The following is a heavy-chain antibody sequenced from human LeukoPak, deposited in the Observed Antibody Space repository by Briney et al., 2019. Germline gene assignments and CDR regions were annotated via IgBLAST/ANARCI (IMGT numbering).Heavy chain of an antibody. Sequence: SETLSLTCTVSGGSISSGGYYWSWIRQPPGKGLEWIGEINHSGSTNYNPSLKGRVTISVDTSKNQFSLKLSSVTAADTAVYYCASHPWLGTSYYYYGMDVWGQGTTVTVSS. V-gene: IGHV4-39*07. CDR2: INHSGST. CDR3: ASHPWLGTSYYYYGMDV. CDR1: GGSISSGGYY. J-gene: IGHJ6*02. D-gene: IGHD6-19*01.